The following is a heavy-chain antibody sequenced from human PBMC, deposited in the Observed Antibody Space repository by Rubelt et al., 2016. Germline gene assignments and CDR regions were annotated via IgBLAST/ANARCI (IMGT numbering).Heavy chain of an antibody. D-gene: IGHD3-16*01. CDR2: INAGNGDT. J-gene: IGHJ5*02. CDR1: GYTFTTNIYA. CDR3: AREGGVPGGGWFDP. V-gene: IGHV1-3*01. Sequence: KPGASVKVSCKASGYTFTTNIYAIHWVRQAPGQRPEWLGWINAGNGDTKYSERFQGRVTITRDTSASTAYLEMNSLRSEDTAVYFCAREGGVPGGGWFDPWGQGTLVTVSS.